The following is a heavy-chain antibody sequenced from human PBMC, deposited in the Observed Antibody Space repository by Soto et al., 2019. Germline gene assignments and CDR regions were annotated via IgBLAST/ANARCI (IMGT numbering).Heavy chain of an antibody. J-gene: IGHJ5*02. Sequence: GGSLRLSCAASGFMFDDYGMSWVRQAPGKGLEWVSGINWNGGSTGYADSVKGRFTISRDNAKNSLYLQMNSLRAEDTALYHCARVRGGYGDYVSGWFDPWGQGTLVTVSS. CDR3: ARVRGGYGDYVSGWFDP. V-gene: IGHV3-20*01. CDR2: INWNGGST. CDR1: GFMFDDYG. D-gene: IGHD4-17*01.